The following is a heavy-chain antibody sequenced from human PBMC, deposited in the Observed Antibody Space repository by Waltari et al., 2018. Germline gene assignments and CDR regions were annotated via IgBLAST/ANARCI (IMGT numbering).Heavy chain of an antibody. CDR3: ARGTRIAVAGTSGYFQH. D-gene: IGHD6-19*01. CDR2: INPSGGST. V-gene: IGHV1-46*01. Sequence: QVQLVQSGAEVKKPGASVKVSCKASGYTFTSYYMHWVRQAPGQGLEWMGIINPSGGSTSYAQKFQGRVTMTRDTSTSTVYMELSSLRSEDTAVYYCARGTRIAVAGTSGYFQHWGQGTLVTVSS. J-gene: IGHJ1*01. CDR1: GYTFTSYY.